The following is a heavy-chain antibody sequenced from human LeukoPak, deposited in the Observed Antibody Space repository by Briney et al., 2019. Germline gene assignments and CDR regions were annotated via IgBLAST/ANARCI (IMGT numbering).Heavy chain of an antibody. D-gene: IGHD2-15*01. CDR2: LYWNDDK. CDR1: GFSLSAGGVA. V-gene: IGHV2-5*01. Sequence: ESGPTPVNPTQTLTLTCSFSGFSLSAGGVALAWIRQPPGKALEWLALLYWNDDKRYSPSLKSRLTITKETSKNQVVLTMTNMDPVDTATYYCVHTSYSDWFDPWGQGTLVTVSS. J-gene: IGHJ5*02. CDR3: VHTSYSDWFDP.